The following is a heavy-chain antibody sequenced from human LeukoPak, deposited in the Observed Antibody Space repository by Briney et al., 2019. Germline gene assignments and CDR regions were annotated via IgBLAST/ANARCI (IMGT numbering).Heavy chain of an antibody. CDR1: GYTLTELS. V-gene: IGHV1-24*01. CDR2: FDPEDGET. J-gene: IGHJ6*02. CDR3: ATVFACTSNITIFGVVTIPYYYYGMDV. Sequence: ASVKVSCKVSGYTLTELSMHWVRQAPGKGLEWMGGFDPEDGETIYAQKFQGRVTMTEDTSTDTAYMELSSLRSEDTAVYYCATVFACTSNITIFGVVTIPYYYYGMDVWGQGTTVTVSS. D-gene: IGHD3-3*01.